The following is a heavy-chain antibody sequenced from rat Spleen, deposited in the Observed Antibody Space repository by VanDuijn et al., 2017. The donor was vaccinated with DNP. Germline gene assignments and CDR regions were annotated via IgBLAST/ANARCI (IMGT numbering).Heavy chain of an antibody. D-gene: IGHD4-6*01. CDR2: ISYDGSST. CDR1: GFTFSNYD. CDR3: AIGEY. V-gene: IGHV5-7*01. Sequence: EVQLVESGGGLVQPGRSMKLSCAASGFTFSNYDMAWVRQAPKKGLEWVATISYDGSSTYYRDSVKGRFTISRDNAESTLYLQMDSLRSDDTATYYCAIGEYWGQGVRVTVSS. J-gene: IGHJ2*01.